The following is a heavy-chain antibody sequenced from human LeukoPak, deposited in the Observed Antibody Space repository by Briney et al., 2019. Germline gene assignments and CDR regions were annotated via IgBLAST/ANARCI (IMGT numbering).Heavy chain of an antibody. V-gene: IGHV4-61*02. D-gene: IGHD3-22*01. Sequence: QTLSLTCTVSGGSISSSSYYWSWIRQPAGKGLEWIGRIYTSGSTNYNPSLKSRVTISVDTSKNQFSLKLSSVTAADTAVYYCARDRQGSYYDSSGFYDYWGQGTLVTVSS. CDR3: ARDRQGSYYDSSGFYDY. CDR2: IYTSGST. CDR1: GGSISSSSYY. J-gene: IGHJ4*02.